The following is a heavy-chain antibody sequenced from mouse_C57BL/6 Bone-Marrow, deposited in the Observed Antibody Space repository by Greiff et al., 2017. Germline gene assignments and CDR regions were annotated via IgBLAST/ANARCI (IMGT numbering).Heavy chain of an antibody. J-gene: IGHJ3*01. Sequence: VQLQQPGAELVMPGASVKLSCKASGYTFTSYWMHWVKQRPGQGLEWLGEIDPSDSYTNYNQKFKGKSTLTVDKSSSTAYMQLSSLTSEDSAVYYCARAWGAYWGQGTLVTVSA. V-gene: IGHV1-69*01. CDR2: IDPSDSYT. CDR1: GYTFTSYW. CDR3: ARAWGAY.